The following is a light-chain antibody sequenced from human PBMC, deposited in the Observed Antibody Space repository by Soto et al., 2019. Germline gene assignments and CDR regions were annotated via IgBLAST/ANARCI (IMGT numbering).Light chain of an antibody. V-gene: IGKV3-20*01. CDR3: QQYGSSPPET. Sequence: EIGLTQSQGTLSLSPGERATLSCRASQSVSSSYLAWYQQKPGQAPRLLIYGASSRATGIPDRFSGSGSGTDFTLPISRLEPEDFAVYYWQQYGSSPPETFGPGTKVDIK. CDR2: GAS. J-gene: IGKJ3*01. CDR1: QSVSSSY.